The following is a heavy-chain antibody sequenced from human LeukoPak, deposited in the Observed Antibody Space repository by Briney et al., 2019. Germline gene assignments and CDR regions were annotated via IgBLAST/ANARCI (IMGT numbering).Heavy chain of an antibody. Sequence: ASVKVSCKASGYIFTGYYMHWVRQAPGQGLEWMGWINPNSGGTNYAQKFQGRVTMTRDTSISTAYMELSSLTSDDTALYYCARGTYYDSSAYSGVRLFDYWGQGALVTVSS. V-gene: IGHV1-2*02. CDR3: ARGTYYDSSAYSGVRLFDY. D-gene: IGHD3-22*01. CDR1: GYIFTGYY. CDR2: INPNSGGT. J-gene: IGHJ4*02.